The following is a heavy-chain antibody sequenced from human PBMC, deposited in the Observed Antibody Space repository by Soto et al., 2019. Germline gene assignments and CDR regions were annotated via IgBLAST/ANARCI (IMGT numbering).Heavy chain of an antibody. CDR3: ARSGYSSGWYTAFDS. CDR1: GDSISGDY. D-gene: IGHD6-19*01. CDR2: IYASGST. J-gene: IGHJ5*01. Sequence: SETLSLTCTVSGDSISGDYWNWIRQPAGKGLEWIGRIYASGSTISNPSLRSRVALSVDTSKNQFSLNLNSVTAADTAMYYCARSGYSSGWYTAFDSWSHGTLVTVSS. V-gene: IGHV4-4*07.